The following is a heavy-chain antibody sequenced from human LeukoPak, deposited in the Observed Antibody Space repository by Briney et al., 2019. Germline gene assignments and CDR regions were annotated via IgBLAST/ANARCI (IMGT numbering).Heavy chain of an antibody. CDR2: VKSDGST. CDR3: ARAPSEIGGYYPEYFRH. Sequence: GGSLRLSCAASGFTFSSYWMHWVRQAPGKGLVWVSRVKSDGSTNYADSVKGRFTISRDNAKNTLSLQMNSLRAEDTGVYYCARAPSEIGGYYPEYFRHWGQGTLVTVSS. V-gene: IGHV3-74*01. CDR1: GFTFSSYW. J-gene: IGHJ1*01. D-gene: IGHD3-22*01.